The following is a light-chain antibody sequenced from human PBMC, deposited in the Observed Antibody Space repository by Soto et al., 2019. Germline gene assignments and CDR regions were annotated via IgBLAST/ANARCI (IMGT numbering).Light chain of an antibody. J-gene: IGLJ7*01. V-gene: IGLV2-8*01. CDR2: EVS. CDR1: SSDVGGYNC. Sequence: QSALTQPPSASGSPGQSVTISCTGTSSDVGGYNCVSWYQQHPGKAPTLMIYEVSKRPSGVPDRFSGSKSGNTASLTVSGLQAEDEADYYCSSYAGSNIPVVFGGGTQLTVL. CDR3: SSYAGSNIPVV.